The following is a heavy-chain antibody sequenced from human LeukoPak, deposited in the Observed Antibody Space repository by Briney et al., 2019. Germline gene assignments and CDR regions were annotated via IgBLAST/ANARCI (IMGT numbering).Heavy chain of an antibody. V-gene: IGHV3-53*01. D-gene: IGHD1-26*01. CDR3: ARRSGEGYIDC. Sequence: PWGSLSLSCAASGFIISRNYLTWVRQAPGKGLEWLSVIYSGGDTYYADSVKGRFTISRDNSKNKLYLQMNCLSAADTAVYYCARRSGEGYIDCSGQGNL. CDR1: GFIISRNY. J-gene: IGHJ4*02. CDR2: IYSGGDT.